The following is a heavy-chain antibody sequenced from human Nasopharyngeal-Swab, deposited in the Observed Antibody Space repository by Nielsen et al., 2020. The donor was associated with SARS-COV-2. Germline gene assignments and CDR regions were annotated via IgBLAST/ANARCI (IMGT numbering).Heavy chain of an antibody. CDR2: ISGDGGST. J-gene: IGHJ3*02. Sequence: GEVLKIARAASGLTFYVYVMQWVRKAPGKGLEWVSLISGDGGSTYYADSVKRRFTISRDNSENSLYLQMNSLRTEDTALYYCAKVLTPVVTPDKDIWGKGTMVTVSS. CDR1: GLTFYVYV. CDR3: AKVLTPVVTPDKDI. V-gene: IGHV3-43*02. D-gene: IGHD4-23*01.